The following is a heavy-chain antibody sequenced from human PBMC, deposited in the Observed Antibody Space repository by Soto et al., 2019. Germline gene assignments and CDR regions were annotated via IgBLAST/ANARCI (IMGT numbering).Heavy chain of an antibody. CDR2: IYYSGST. CDR1: GGSISSGGYY. V-gene: IGHV4-31*03. J-gene: IGHJ5*02. CDR3: AREEGGGYDHRWFDP. Sequence: QVQLQESGPGLVKPSQTLSLTCTVSGGSISSGGYYWSWIRQHPGKGLEWIGYIYYSGSTYYNPSLKSRVTISVDTSKNQFALKLSSVTAADTAVYYCAREEGGGYDHRWFDPWGQGTLVTVSS. D-gene: IGHD5-12*01.